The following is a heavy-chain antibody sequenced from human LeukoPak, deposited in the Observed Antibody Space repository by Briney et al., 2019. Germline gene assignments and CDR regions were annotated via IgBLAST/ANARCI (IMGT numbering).Heavy chain of an antibody. CDR1: GGSISSYY. Sequence: SETLSLTCTVSGGSISSYYWSWTRQPPGKGLEWIGYIYYSGSTNYNPSLKSRVAISVDTSKNQFSLKLSSVTAADTAVYYCAKDLRILRWFGELPTLFDYWGQGTLVTVSS. CDR3: AKDLRILRWFGELPTLFDY. V-gene: IGHV4-59*12. J-gene: IGHJ4*02. CDR2: IYYSGST. D-gene: IGHD3-10*01.